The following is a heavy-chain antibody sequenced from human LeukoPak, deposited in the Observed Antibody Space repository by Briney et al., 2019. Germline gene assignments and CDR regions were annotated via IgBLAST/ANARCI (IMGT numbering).Heavy chain of an antibody. V-gene: IGHV1-18*01. Sequence: GASVEVSCKASGYTFTSYGISWVRQAPGQGLEWMGWISGYNGNTNYAQKLQGRVTMTTDTSTSTAYMELRSLRSDDTAVYYCARDQVVVGATTSNSPLDYWGQGTLVTVSS. J-gene: IGHJ4*02. CDR2: ISGYNGNT. CDR3: ARDQVVVGATTSNSPLDY. CDR1: GYTFTSYG. D-gene: IGHD1-26*01.